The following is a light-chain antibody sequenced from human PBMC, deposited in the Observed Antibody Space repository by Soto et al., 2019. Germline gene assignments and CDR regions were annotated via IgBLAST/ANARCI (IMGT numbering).Light chain of an antibody. CDR1: QDISNY. J-gene: IGKJ4*01. Sequence: DLQMTQSPSSLSASVGDRVTITCQASQDISNYLNWYQQQPGKAPKLLIYDASNLETGVPSRFSGSRSGTDFTFTISSLQPEDIATYYCQQYDNLPMTFGGGTKVEIK. CDR3: QQYDNLPMT. CDR2: DAS. V-gene: IGKV1-33*01.